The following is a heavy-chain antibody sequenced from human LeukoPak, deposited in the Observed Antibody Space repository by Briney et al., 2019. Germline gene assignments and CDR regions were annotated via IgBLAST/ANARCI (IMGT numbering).Heavy chain of an antibody. CDR1: GFTFSDFA. Sequence: QPGRSLRVSCAASGFTFSDFAMHWVRQAPGKGLEWVAVISYDGTNKYYADSVKGRFAISRDNSKNTLYVQMNSLRTEDTAVYYCAKDVFLGIYYYDSSGEFFDCWGQGTLVTVSS. V-gene: IGHV3-30*09. D-gene: IGHD3-22*01. J-gene: IGHJ4*02. CDR2: ISYDGTNK. CDR3: AKDVFLGIYYYDSSGEFFDC.